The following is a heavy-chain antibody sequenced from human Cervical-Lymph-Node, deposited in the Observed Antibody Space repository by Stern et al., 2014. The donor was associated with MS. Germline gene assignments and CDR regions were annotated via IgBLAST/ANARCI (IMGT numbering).Heavy chain of an antibody. J-gene: IGHJ4*02. Sequence: VQLVESGAEVKKPGASVKVSCKASGYTFIAYYLQWVRQAPGQGLEWMGWINPNSGGTKYAQKFQGWVTMTRDTSISTAYMELSRLRSDDTAVYYCAREGFCSGSTCYSTNYWGQGTPVTVSS. V-gene: IGHV1-2*04. CDR3: AREGFCSGSTCYSTNY. CDR1: GYTFIAYY. CDR2: INPNSGGT. D-gene: IGHD2-15*01.